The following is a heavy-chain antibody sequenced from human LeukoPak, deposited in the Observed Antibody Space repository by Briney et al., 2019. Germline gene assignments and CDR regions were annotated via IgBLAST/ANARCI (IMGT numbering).Heavy chain of an antibody. J-gene: IGHJ4*02. Sequence: GASVKVSCKASGGTFSSYTISWVRQAPGQGLEWMGGIIPIFDTAIYAQKFQGTVTITADKSTSTAYMELSSLRSEDTAVYYCARDQGWLQLLNYWGQGTLVTVSS. CDR3: ARDQGWLQLLNY. V-gene: IGHV1-69*06. CDR2: IIPIFDTA. CDR1: GGTFSSYT. D-gene: IGHD5-24*01.